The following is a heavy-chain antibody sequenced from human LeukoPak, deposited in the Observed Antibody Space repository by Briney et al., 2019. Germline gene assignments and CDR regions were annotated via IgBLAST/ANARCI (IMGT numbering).Heavy chain of an antibody. CDR3: ARGDGYNYPFDS. Sequence: SETLSLTCAVPGGSISSYYWSWIRQPPGKGLEWIGNVYFTGSTKNNPSLTSRVTISIDTSRNQFSLKLSSVTAADTAVYYCARGDGYNYPFDSWGQGTLVTVSS. D-gene: IGHD5-24*01. CDR1: GGSISSYY. J-gene: IGHJ4*02. V-gene: IGHV4-59*01. CDR2: VYFTGST.